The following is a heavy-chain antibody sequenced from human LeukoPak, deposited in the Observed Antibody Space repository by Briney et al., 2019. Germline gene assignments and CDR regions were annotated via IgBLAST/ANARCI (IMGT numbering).Heavy chain of an antibody. D-gene: IGHD1-7*01. J-gene: IGHJ5*02. V-gene: IGHV1-46*01. CDR2: INPSGGST. CDR3: ARAVGGWNYGYGWFDP. CDR1: GYTFTSYY. Sequence: ASVKVSCKASGYTFTSYYMRWVRQAPGQGLEWMGIINPSGGSTSYAQKFQGRVTMTRDMSTSTVYMELSSLRSEDTAVYYCARAVGGWNYGYGWFDPWGQGTLVTVSS.